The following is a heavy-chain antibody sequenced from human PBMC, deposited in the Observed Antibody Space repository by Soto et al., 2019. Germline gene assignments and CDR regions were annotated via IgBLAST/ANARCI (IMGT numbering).Heavy chain of an antibody. D-gene: IGHD2-2*02. CDR1: GYTFTSYG. CDR3: ARELVPAAIAGMDV. Sequence: ASVKVSCKASGYTFTSYGISWVRQAPGQGLEWMGWISAYNGNTNYAQKLQGRVTMTTDTSTSAAYMELRSLRSDDTAVYYCARELVPAAIAGMDVWGQGTTVTVSS. J-gene: IGHJ6*02. CDR2: ISAYNGNT. V-gene: IGHV1-18*04.